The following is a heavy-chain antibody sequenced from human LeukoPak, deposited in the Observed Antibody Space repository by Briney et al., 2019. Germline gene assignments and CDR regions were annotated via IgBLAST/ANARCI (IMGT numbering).Heavy chain of an antibody. V-gene: IGHV4-61*02. J-gene: IGHJ6*03. CDR3: ARDRGYSYGRYYYYYYYMDV. CDR2: IYTSGST. D-gene: IGHD5-18*01. Sequence: SQTLSLICTVSGGSISSGSYYWSWIRQPAGKGLEWIGRIYTSGSTNYNPSLKSRVTISVDTSKNQFSLRLSSVTAADTAVYYCARDRGYSYGRYYYYYYYMDVWGKGTTVTVSS. CDR1: GGSISSGSYY.